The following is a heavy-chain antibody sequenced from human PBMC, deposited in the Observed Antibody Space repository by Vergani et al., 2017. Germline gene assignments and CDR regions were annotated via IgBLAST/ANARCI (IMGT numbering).Heavy chain of an antibody. D-gene: IGHD3-22*01. V-gene: IGHV1-18*01. CDR3: ARVLVPVVRLDPGTFSMDV. CDR2: ISAYNGNT. Sequence: QVQLVQSGAEVKKPGASVKVSCKASGYTFTSYGISWVRQAPGQGLEWMGWISAYNGNTNYAQKLQGRVTMTTDTSTSTAYMELRSLRSDDTAVYYCARVLVPVVRLDPGTFSMDVWGQGTTVTVSS. J-gene: IGHJ6*02. CDR1: GYTFTSYG.